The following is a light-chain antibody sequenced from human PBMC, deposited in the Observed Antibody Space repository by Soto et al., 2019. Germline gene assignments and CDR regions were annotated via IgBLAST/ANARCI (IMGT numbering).Light chain of an antibody. CDR3: QQYNNWS. Sequence: EIQMTQSPSSLSASVGDRVTITCRASQSISSYLNWYQQKPGKAPKLLIYVASSLQSGVPSRFSCSGSGTEFTLTISSLQSEDFAVYYCQQYNNWSFGQGTRWRL. CDR2: VAS. V-gene: IGKV1-39*01. CDR1: QSISSY. J-gene: IGKJ5*01.